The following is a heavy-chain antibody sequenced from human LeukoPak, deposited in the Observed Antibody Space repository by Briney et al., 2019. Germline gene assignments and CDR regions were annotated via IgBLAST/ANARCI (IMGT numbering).Heavy chain of an antibody. V-gene: IGHV4-30-4*08. D-gene: IGHD3-3*01. Sequence: PSQTLSLTCTVSGGSISTDNYWSWIRQPPGKGLEWIGYIHYSGSTYYNPSLKSRVTISLDTSKTQFSLKLSSVAATDTAVYFCARLRFDFWSGYTHPYFDYWGQGTLVTVSS. J-gene: IGHJ4*02. CDR1: GGSISTDNY. CDR2: IHYSGST. CDR3: ARLRFDFWSGYTHPYFDY.